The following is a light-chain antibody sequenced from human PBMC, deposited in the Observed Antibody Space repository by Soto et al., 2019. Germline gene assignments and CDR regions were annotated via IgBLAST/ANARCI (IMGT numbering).Light chain of an antibody. CDR3: QQYYRAPWT. Sequence: DIVMTQSPDSLAVSLGERATINCQSSQSVLYSSNNKNYLAWYQQKPGQPPKLLIYCATTREAGVPDRFSGSGSATGFTLTINAQPAEDGAVYYCQQYYRAPWTFGQGTKVEVK. CDR2: CAT. CDR1: QSVLYSSNNKNY. J-gene: IGKJ1*01. V-gene: IGKV4-1*01.